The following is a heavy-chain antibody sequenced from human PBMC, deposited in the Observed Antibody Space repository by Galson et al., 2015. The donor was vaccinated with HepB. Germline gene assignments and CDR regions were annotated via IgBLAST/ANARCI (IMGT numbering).Heavy chain of an antibody. CDR3: AKIIFPHYDILTGYDY. D-gene: IGHD3-9*01. V-gene: IGHV3-33*06. CDR2: IWYDGSNK. Sequence: SLRLSCAASGFTFSSYGMHWVRQAPGKGLEWVAVIWYDGSNKYYADSVKGRFTISRDNSKNTLYLQMNSLRAEDTAVYYCAKIIFPHYDILTGYDYWGQGTLVTVSS. J-gene: IGHJ4*02. CDR1: GFTFSSYG.